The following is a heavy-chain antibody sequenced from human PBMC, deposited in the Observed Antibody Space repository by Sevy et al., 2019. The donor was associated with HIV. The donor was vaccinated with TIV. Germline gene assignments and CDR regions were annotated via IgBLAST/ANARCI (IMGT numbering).Heavy chain of an antibody. D-gene: IGHD3-10*01. CDR3: ARVSGDYYYYYGMDV. V-gene: IGHV3-23*01. CDR1: GFTFRSYA. Sequence: GGSLRLSCAASGFTFRSYAMSWVRQAPGKGLEWVSGISGSGGSTYYADSVKGRFTISSDNSKNTLYLQMNSLRAEDTAVYYCARVSGDYYYYYGMDVWGQGTTVTVSS. CDR2: ISGSGGST. J-gene: IGHJ6*02.